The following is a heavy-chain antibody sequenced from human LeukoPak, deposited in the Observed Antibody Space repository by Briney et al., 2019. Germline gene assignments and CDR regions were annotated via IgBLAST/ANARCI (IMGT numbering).Heavy chain of an antibody. CDR3: ARARYVNSFYDFDI. CDR2: IYTGGST. CDR1: DGSMISYH. J-gene: IGHJ3*02. V-gene: IGHV4-4*07. D-gene: IGHD3-9*01. Sequence: SETLSLTCSVSDGSMISYHWSWIRQPAGKGLEWIGRIYTGGSTNYNPSLKSRVTMSVDTSKNQFFLKLSSVTAADTAVYYCARARYVNSFYDFDIWGQGTLVTVSS.